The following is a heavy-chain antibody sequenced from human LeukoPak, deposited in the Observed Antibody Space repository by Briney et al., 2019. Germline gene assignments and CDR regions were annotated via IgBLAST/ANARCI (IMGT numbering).Heavy chain of an antibody. Sequence: GGSLRLSCAASGFTFSSYAMSWVRQAPGKGLVWVSLVNRDGSSSPNYAASVKGRFTISRDNSKNTLYLQMNSLRAEDTAVYFCAKIGQPTGTGLDYWGQGTLVTVSS. CDR3: AKIGQPTGTGLDY. J-gene: IGHJ4*02. CDR1: GFTFSSYA. CDR2: VNRDGSSSP. D-gene: IGHD1-1*01. V-gene: IGHV3-23*03.